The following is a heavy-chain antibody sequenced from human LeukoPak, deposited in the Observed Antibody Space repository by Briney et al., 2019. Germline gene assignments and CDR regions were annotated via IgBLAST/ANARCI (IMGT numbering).Heavy chain of an antibody. V-gene: IGHV3-53*01. CDR3: ATLPWYSSSSLIDY. CDR1: GFTVSSNY. CDR2: IYSGGST. D-gene: IGHD6-6*01. Sequence: PGGSLRLSCAASGFTVSSNYMSWVRQAPGKGLEWVSVIYSGGSTYYADSVKGRFTISRDNSKNTLYLQMNSLRAEDTAVYYCATLPWYSSSSLIDYWAQEPLATVSP. J-gene: IGHJ4*02.